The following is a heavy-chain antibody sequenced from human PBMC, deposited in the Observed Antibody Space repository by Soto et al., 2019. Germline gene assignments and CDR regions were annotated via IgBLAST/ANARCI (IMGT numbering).Heavy chain of an antibody. CDR3: ARGAFGSYYVDY. V-gene: IGHV3-74*01. CDR2: IKGDETTS. D-gene: IGHD3-10*01. J-gene: IGHJ4*02. CDR1: GCTFTSYW. Sequence: EVQVVESGGASVQPGGSLRLSCAASGCTFTSYWMHWVRQAPGKGLLWMSRIKGDETTSSYADSVKGRFTISRDNAKNTVYLQMNRLRAEDTAVYYCARGAFGSYYVDYWGQGTLVTVSS.